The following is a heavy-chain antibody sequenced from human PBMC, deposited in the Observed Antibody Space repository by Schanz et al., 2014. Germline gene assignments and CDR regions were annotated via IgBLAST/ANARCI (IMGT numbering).Heavy chain of an antibody. D-gene: IGHD4-17*01. CDR1: EFSFSNYW. Sequence: EVQLVESGGGLVQPRGSLRLSCAASEFSFSNYWMSWVRQAPGKGLEWVANIKQDGSEKYYVDSVKGRFTISRDNAKKSLYLRMNSLRAEDTAVYYCARDAVTSVLTPGFYYWGQGTLVTVSS. CDR2: IKQDGSEK. V-gene: IGHV3-7*04. CDR3: ARDAVTSVLTPGFYY. J-gene: IGHJ4*02.